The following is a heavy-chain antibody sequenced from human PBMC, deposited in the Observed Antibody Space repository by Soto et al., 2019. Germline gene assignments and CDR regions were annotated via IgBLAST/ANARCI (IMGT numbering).Heavy chain of an antibody. CDR1: GYTFTSYD. CDR3: ASPGGVGTAEEAFDI. Sequence: QVQLVQSGAEVKKPGASVKVSCKASGYTFTSYDINWVRQATGQGFEWMGWMNPNSGNTGYAQKFQGRVTMTRNTSISTAYRELSNLRSEDTAVYYCASPGGVGTAEEAFDIWGQGTMVTVSS. D-gene: IGHD2-21*02. V-gene: IGHV1-8*01. CDR2: MNPNSGNT. J-gene: IGHJ3*02.